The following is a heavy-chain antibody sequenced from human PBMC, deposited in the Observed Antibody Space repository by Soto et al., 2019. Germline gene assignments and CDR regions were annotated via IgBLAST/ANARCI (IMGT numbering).Heavy chain of an antibody. Sequence: SETLSLTCTVSGGSISSSSYYWGWIRQPPGKGLEWIGSIYYSGSTYYNPSLKSRVTISVDTSKNQFSLKLSSVTAADTAVYYCARQRGCSSTSCYARFYYYYGMDVWGQGTTVTVSS. V-gene: IGHV4-39*01. CDR2: IYYSGST. D-gene: IGHD2-2*01. J-gene: IGHJ6*02. CDR3: ARQRGCSSTSCYARFYYYYGMDV. CDR1: GGSISSSSYY.